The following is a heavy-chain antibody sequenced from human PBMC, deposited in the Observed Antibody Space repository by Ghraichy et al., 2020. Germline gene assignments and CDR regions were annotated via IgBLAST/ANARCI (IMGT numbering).Heavy chain of an antibody. Sequence: SETLSLTCTVSGGSISSGGYYWSWIRQHPGKGLEWIGYIYYSGSTYYNPSLKSRVTISVDTSKNQFSLKLSSVTAADTAVYYCARDSYSSSRDDWFDPWGQGTLVTVSS. J-gene: IGHJ5*02. V-gene: IGHV4-31*03. CDR2: IYYSGST. CDR3: ARDSYSSSRDDWFDP. D-gene: IGHD6-13*01. CDR1: GGSISSGGYY.